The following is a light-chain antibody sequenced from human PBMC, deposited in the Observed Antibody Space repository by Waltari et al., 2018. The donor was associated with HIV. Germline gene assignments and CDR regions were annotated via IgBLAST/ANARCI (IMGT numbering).Light chain of an antibody. CDR1: NIGGQS. V-gene: IGLV3-21*04. CDR2: YDN. Sequence: SYVLTQPPSVSVAPGQPARLTCEGANIGGQSGHWYQPKAGPAPVLVIYYDNDRPSGIPERFSGFNSGNTATLTISGVEAGDEADYYCQVWDSSSNHVVFGGGTKLTAL. CDR3: QVWDSSSNHVV. J-gene: IGLJ3*02.